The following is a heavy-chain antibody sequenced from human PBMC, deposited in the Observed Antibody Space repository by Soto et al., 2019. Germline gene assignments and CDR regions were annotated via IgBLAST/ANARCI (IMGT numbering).Heavy chain of an antibody. CDR3: ARDSGYDGDYGMDV. Sequence: VGSLRLSCAASGFTFSSYSMNWVRQAPGKGLEWVSSISSSSSYIYYADSVKGRFTISRDNAKNSLYLQMNSLRAEDTAVYYCARDSGYDGDYGMDVWGQGTTVTAP. D-gene: IGHD5-12*01. CDR2: ISSSSSYI. J-gene: IGHJ6*02. V-gene: IGHV3-21*01. CDR1: GFTFSSYS.